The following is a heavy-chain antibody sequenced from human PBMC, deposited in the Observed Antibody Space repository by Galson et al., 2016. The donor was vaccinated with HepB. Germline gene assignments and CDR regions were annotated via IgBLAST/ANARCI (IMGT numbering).Heavy chain of an antibody. CDR2: IYHSGDT. D-gene: IGHD2-8*02. J-gene: IGHJ3*02. V-gene: IGHV4-4*02. Sequence: SETLSLTCTVSSGSISSTTNWWSWVRQSPGQGLEWIGEIYHSGDTNYNPSLKSRATISVDTSRNQFSLSLSSVTAADTGVYYCSRDCTGGTCKFAGYDAFDIWGQGTTVTVSS. CDR3: SRDCTGGTCKFAGYDAFDI. CDR1: SGSISSTTNW.